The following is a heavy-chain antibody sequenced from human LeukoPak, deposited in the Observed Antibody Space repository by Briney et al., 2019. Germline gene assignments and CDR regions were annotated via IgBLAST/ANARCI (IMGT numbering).Heavy chain of an antibody. J-gene: IGHJ1*01. CDR2: IRGSGGGT. Sequence: PGESLRLSCAVSGFTFSSYAMTWVRQAPGRGLEWVSSIRGSGGGTDYADSVRGRFTISRDNSKNTLYLQMNSLRAEDTAIYYCSRDPNGDYVGAFDFQRWGQGTLVTVSS. D-gene: IGHD4-17*01. CDR1: GFTFSSYA. V-gene: IGHV3-23*01. CDR3: SRDPNGDYVGAFDFQR.